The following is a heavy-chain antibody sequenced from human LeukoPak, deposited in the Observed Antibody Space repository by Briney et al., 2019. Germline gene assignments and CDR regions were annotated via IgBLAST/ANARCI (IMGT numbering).Heavy chain of an antibody. CDR1: GYTFTGYY. CDR2: INPNSGGT. Sequence: ASVRVSSKASGYTFTGYYMHWVRQAPGQGLEWMGWINPNSGGTNYAQKFQGRVTMTRDTSISTAYMELSRLRSDDTAVYYCARDSSGWYGRGYNFDYWGQGTLVT. CDR3: ARDSSGWYGRGYNFDY. D-gene: IGHD6-19*01. J-gene: IGHJ4*02. V-gene: IGHV1-2*02.